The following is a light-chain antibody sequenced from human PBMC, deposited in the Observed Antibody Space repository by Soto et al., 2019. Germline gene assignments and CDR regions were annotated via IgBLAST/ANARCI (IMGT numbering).Light chain of an antibody. CDR3: SSYTSSSTVV. Sequence: QSALTQPASVSGSPGQSITISCTGTSSDVGGYNYVSWYQQHPGKAPKLMSYDVSNRPSGVSNRFSGSKSGNTASLTISGLQAEDEADYYFSSYTSSSTVVFGGGTKLTVL. CDR1: SSDVGGYNY. CDR2: DVS. J-gene: IGLJ2*01. V-gene: IGLV2-14*01.